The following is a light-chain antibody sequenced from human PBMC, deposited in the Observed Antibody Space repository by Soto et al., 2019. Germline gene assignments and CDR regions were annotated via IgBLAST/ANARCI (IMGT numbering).Light chain of an antibody. Sequence: EIVLTQSPATLSLSPGERATLSCRASQGVSSYLAWYQQKPGQAPRLLIYDASNRATGIPARFSGSGPGTDFTLTISSLEPEDFAVYYCQQRSNCPITFGQGIRLEIK. J-gene: IGKJ5*01. CDR3: QQRSNCPIT. V-gene: IGKV3D-11*01. CDR1: QGVSSY. CDR2: DAS.